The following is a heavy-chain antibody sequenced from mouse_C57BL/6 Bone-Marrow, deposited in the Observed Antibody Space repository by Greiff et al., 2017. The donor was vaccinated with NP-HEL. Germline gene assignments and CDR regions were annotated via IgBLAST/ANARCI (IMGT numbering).Heavy chain of an antibody. V-gene: IGHV1-4*01. CDR1: GYTFTSYT. CDR2: INPSSGYP. Sequence: VQLQQSGAELARPGASVKMSCKASGYTFTSYTMHWVKQRPGQGLEWIGYINPSSGYPKYNQKFKDKATLTADKSSSTAYMQLSSLTSEDSAVYYCAREEDSPIYDGYYDYWGQGTTLTVSS. J-gene: IGHJ2*01. CDR3: AREEDSPIYDGYYDY. D-gene: IGHD2-3*01.